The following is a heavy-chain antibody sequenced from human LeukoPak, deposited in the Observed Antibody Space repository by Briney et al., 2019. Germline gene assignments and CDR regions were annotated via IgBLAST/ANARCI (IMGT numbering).Heavy chain of an antibody. D-gene: IGHD3-22*01. CDR2: ISSSSSYI. Sequence: GGSLRLTCAAAPFTFSTSAMAWVRQAPGKGLEWVSSISSSSSYIYYADSVNGRFTISRDNAKNSLYLQMNSLRAEDTAVYYCARSYDRSGYYYGYWGQGTLVTVSS. J-gene: IGHJ4*02. V-gene: IGHV3-21*01. CDR1: PFTFSTSA. CDR3: ARSYDRSGYYYGY.